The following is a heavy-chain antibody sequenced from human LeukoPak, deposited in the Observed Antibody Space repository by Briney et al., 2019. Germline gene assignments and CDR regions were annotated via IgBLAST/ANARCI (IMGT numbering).Heavy chain of an antibody. CDR1: GCTFSSYA. CDR3: ASGSPSTYYYDSSGP. J-gene: IGHJ4*02. CDR2: IIPIFGTA. Sequence: SVKVSCKASGCTFSSYAISWVRQAPGQGLEWMGRIIPIFGTANYAQKLQGRVTITADKSTSTAYMELSSLRSEDTAVYYCASGSPSTYYYDSSGPWGQGTLVTVSS. V-gene: IGHV1-69*06. D-gene: IGHD3-22*01.